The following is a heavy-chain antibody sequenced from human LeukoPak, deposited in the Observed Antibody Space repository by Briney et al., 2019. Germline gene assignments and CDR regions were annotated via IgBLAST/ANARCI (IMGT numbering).Heavy chain of an antibody. CDR3: AKVGYGSGSYWFDP. J-gene: IGHJ5*02. V-gene: IGHV3-23*01. CDR2: ISGSGGST. D-gene: IGHD3-10*01. CDR1: GFTFSSYA. Sequence: GGSLRLSRAASGFTFSSYAMSWVRQAPGKGLEWVSAISGSGGSTYYADSVKGRFTISRDNSKNTLYLQMNSLRAEDTAVYYCAKVGYGSGSYWFDPWGQGTLVTVSS.